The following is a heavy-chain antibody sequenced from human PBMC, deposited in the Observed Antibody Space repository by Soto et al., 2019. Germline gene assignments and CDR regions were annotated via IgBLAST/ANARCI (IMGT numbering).Heavy chain of an antibody. J-gene: IGHJ3*02. CDR2: LYSGGNT. D-gene: IGHD6-19*01. V-gene: IGHV3-53*01. CDR1: GFTVSSSY. CDR3: ARAPPSSGCYLGAFDI. Sequence: GGSLRLSCAASGFTVSSSYMNWVRQAPGKGLEWVSILYSGGNTYYADSVKGRFTISRDNSKNTLYLQMNSLRADDTAIYYCARAPPSSGCYLGAFDIWGQGTMVTVSS.